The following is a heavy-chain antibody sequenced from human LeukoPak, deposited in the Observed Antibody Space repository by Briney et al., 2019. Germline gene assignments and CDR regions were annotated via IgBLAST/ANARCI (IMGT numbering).Heavy chain of an antibody. CDR2: INTNTGNP. J-gene: IGHJ3*02. Sequence: ASVKVSCKASGYTFTSYAMNWVRQAPGQGLEWMGWINTNTGNPTYAQGFTGRFVFSLDTSVSTAYLQISSLKAEDTAAYYCARDRPYYNDSSGYYQRAHAFDIWGQGTMVTVSS. CDR3: ARDRPYYNDSSGYYQRAHAFDI. D-gene: IGHD3-22*01. V-gene: IGHV7-4-1*02. CDR1: GYTFTSYA.